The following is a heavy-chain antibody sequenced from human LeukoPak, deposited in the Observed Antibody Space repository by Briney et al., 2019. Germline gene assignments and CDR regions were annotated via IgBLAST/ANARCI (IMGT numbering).Heavy chain of an antibody. D-gene: IGHD2-15*01. CDR2: INQEGSDK. CDR3: ARPRYCSSGNCYSDY. Sequence: GGSLRLSCAASGFTLSTYWMSWVRQAPEKGVEWVANINQEGSDKYYVDSVKGRFTISRDNAKNSLYLQMNSLRAEDTAVYYCARPRYCSSGNCYSDYWGQGALVTVSS. J-gene: IGHJ4*02. V-gene: IGHV3-7*01. CDR1: GFTLSTYW.